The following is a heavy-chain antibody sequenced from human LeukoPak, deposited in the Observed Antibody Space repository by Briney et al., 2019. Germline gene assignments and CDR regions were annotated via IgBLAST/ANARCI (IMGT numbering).Heavy chain of an antibody. D-gene: IGHD5-24*01. CDR2: MSYDGSNK. CDR3: ARAEASRWLHPPISFDI. V-gene: IGHV3-30*04. J-gene: IGHJ3*02. Sequence: GRSLRLSCAAPALTFSSYAMYRGSQGPGKGWDWEPAMSYDGSNKYYADSVKGRFTISRDNSKNTLYLQMNSLRAEDTSVYYCARAEASRWLHPPISFDIWGQGTMVTVSS. CDR1: ALTFSSYA.